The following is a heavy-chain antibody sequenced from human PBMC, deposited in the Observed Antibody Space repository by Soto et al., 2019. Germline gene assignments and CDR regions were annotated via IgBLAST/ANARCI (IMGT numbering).Heavy chain of an antibody. CDR3: ARYKSNYYYGMDV. V-gene: IGHV4-59*01. D-gene: IGHD1-20*01. Sequence: SETLSLTCTVSGGSISSYYWGWIRQPPGKGLEWIGCIYYTGSTNYSPSLKSRVTISVDTSKNQFSLKLSSVTAADTAVYYCARYKSNYYYGMDVWGQGTTVT. J-gene: IGHJ6*02. CDR1: GGSISSYY. CDR2: IYYTGST.